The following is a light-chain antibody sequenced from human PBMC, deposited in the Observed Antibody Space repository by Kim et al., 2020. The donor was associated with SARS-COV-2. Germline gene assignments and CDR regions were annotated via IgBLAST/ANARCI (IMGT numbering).Light chain of an antibody. J-gene: IGKJ4*01. Sequence: AEEAAPSSRSASHVGSSNLAWYQQKPGQAPRLLMYGASIMATGIPARFSGSGSGTEFTLTISSLQSEDFAVYYCQQYNNWPITLGGGTKVDIK. CDR2: GAS. V-gene: IGKV3D-15*01. CDR1: HVGSSN. CDR3: QQYNNWPIT.